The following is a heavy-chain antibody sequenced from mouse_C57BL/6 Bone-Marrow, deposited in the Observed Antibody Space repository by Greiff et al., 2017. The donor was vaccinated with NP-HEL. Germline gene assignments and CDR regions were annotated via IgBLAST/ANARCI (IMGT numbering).Heavy chain of an antibody. D-gene: IGHD1-1*01. J-gene: IGHJ2*01. Sequence: VQLQQPGAELVKPGASVKMSCKASGYTFTSYWITWVKQRPGQGLEWIGDIYPGSGSTNYYEKFKSKATLTVDTSSSTAYMQLSSLTSEDCAGYDGARGRNLLLRPYYCDYWGQGTTLTVSS. CDR1: GYTFTSYW. CDR2: IYPGSGST. V-gene: IGHV1-55*01. CDR3: ARGRNLLLRPYYCDY.